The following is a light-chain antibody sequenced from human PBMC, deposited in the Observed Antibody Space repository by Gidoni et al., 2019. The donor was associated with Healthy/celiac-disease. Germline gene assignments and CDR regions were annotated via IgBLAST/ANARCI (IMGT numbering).Light chain of an antibody. CDR3: QAWDSSTYVV. Sequence: SYELTQPPSVSVSPGQTASITCSGDKLGDKYACWYQQKPGQSPVLVIYQDSKRPSGIPERFSGSNSGNTATLTISGTHAMDEADYYCQAWDSSTYVVFGGWTKLTVL. V-gene: IGLV3-1*01. J-gene: IGLJ2*01. CDR2: QDS. CDR1: KLGDKY.